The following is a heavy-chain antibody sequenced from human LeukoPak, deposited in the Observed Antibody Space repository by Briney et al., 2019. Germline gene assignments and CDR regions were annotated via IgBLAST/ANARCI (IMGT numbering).Heavy chain of an antibody. V-gene: IGHV1-2*04. CDR3: ARDRRGAYEFGDEMAFDI. CDR2: INPNSGGT. CDR1: GYTFTGYY. J-gene: IGHJ3*02. D-gene: IGHD3-10*01. Sequence: GASVNVSCKASGYTFTGYYMHWVRQAPGQGFEWMGWINPNSGGTNYAQKFQGWVTMTRDTSISTAYMELSRLRSDDTAVYYCARDRRGAYEFGDEMAFDIWGQGTMVTVSS.